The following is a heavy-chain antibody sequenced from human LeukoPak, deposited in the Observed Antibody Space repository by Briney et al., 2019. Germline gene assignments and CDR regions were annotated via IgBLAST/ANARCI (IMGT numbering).Heavy chain of an antibody. D-gene: IGHD6-13*01. J-gene: IGHJ5*02. CDR2: IRYDGSNK. CDR3: AKGVHSSSLNWFDP. Sequence: GGSLRLSCAASGFTFSSYDMHWVRQAPGKGLEWVAFIRYDGSNKYYADSVKGRFTISRDNSKNTLYLQMNSLRAEDTAVYYCAKGVHSSSLNWFDPWGQGTLVTVSS. CDR1: GFTFSSYD. V-gene: IGHV3-30*02.